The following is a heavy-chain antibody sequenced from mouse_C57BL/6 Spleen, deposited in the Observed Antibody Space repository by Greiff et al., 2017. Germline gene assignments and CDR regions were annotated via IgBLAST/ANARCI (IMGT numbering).Heavy chain of an antibody. J-gene: IGHJ3*01. CDR1: GFTFSDYG. CDR3: ARNCDSGWFAY. D-gene: IGHD2-4*01. CDR2: ISSGSSTI. V-gene: IGHV5-17*01. Sequence: EVQGVESGGGLVKPGGSLKLSCAASGFTFSDYGMHWVRQAPEKGLEWVAYISSGSSTIYYADTVKGRFTISRDNAKNTLFLQMTSLRSQDTAMYYCARNCDSGWFAYWGQGTLVTVSA.